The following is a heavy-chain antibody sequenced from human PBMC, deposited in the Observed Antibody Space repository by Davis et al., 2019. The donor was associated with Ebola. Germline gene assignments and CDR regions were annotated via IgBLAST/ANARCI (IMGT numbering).Heavy chain of an antibody. J-gene: IGHJ6*02. V-gene: IGHV3-30-3*01. CDR2: ISYDGSNK. D-gene: IGHD2-15*01. Sequence: PGGSLRLSCAASGFTFSSYAMHWVRQAPGKGLEWVAVISYDGSNKYYADSVKGRFTISRDNSKNTLYLQMNSLRAEDTAVYYCARGGYCSGGSCYSGYYYYYGMDVWGQGTTVTVSS. CDR1: GFTFSSYA. CDR3: ARGGYCSGGSCYSGYYYYYGMDV.